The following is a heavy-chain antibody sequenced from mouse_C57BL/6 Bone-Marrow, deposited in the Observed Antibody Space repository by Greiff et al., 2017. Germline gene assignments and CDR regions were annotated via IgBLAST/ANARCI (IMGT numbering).Heavy chain of an antibody. CDR1: GFSLTSYG. Sequence: QVQLQQSGPGLVAPSQSLSITCTVSGFSLTSYGVDWVRPSPGKGLEWLGVIWGVGSTNYNSALKSRLSISKDNSKSQVFLKMNSLQTDDTAMYYCACTLGFPFAYWGQGTLVTGSA. J-gene: IGHJ3*01. V-gene: IGHV2-6*01. CDR3: ACTLGFPFAY. CDR2: IWGVGST. D-gene: IGHD3-1*01.